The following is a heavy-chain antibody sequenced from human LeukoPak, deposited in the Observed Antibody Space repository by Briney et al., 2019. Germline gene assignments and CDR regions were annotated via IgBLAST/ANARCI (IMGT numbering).Heavy chain of an antibody. V-gene: IGHV3-23*01. CDR3: AKDTSHSYYYGMDV. CDR2: ISGSGGST. Sequence: GGSLRLSCAASGFTFSSYAMSWVRQAPGNGLEWVSAISGSGGSTYYADSVKGRFTISRDNSKNTLYLQMNSLRAEDTAVYYCAKDTSHSYYYGMDVWGQGTTVTVSS. CDR1: GFTFSSYA. J-gene: IGHJ6*02.